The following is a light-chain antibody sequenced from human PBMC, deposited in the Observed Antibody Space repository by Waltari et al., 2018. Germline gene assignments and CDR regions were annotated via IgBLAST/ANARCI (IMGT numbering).Light chain of an antibody. CDR1: QSVSSN. CDR2: GAS. J-gene: IGKJ1*01. CDR3: QQYNNLPPWT. Sequence: ELVMTQSPATLSVSPGERATLSCRASQSVSSNLAWYQQKPGQAPRLLIYGASTRATGIPARFSGSGSGTEFTLTISSLQSEDLAVYYCQQYNNLPPWTFGQGTKVEIK. V-gene: IGKV3-15*01.